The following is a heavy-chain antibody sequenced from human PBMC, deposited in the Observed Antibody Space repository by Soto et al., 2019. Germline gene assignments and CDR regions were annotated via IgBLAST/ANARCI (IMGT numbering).Heavy chain of an antibody. D-gene: IGHD6-13*01. CDR3: ARAVGQQLDSLDYYYYGMDV. CDR2: INPNSGGT. CDR1: GYTFTGYY. Sequence: QVQLVQSGAEVKKPGASVKVSCKASGYTFTGYYMHWVRQAPGQGLEWMGWINPNSGGTNYAQKGQLRVTITRDTSISTAYMKLSRLRSDDTAVYYCARAVGQQLDSLDYYYYGMDVWGQGPTVTVSS. V-gene: IGHV1-2*02. J-gene: IGHJ6*02.